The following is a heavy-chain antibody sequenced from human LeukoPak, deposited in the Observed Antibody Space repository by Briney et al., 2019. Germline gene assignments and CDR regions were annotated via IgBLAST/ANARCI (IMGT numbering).Heavy chain of an antibody. V-gene: IGHV1-69*04. D-gene: IGHD3-3*01. CDR1: GGTFSSYT. CDR3: ARDRGIFGVDNWFDP. J-gene: IGHJ5*02. Sequence: ASVKVSCKASGGTFSSYTISWVRQAPGQGLEWMGRIIPILGIANYAQKLQGRVTITADKSTSTAYMELSSLRSEDTAVYYCARDRGIFGVDNWFDPWGQGTLVTVSS. CDR2: IIPILGIA.